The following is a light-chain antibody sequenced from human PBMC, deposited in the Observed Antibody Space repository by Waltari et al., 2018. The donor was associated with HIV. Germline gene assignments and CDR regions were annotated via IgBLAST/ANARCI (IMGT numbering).Light chain of an antibody. J-gene: IGLJ3*02. Sequence: QSVLTQSPSASGTPGQRVTISCSGSSSNIAANTVSWYQQFSGTAPKLLIHSNNQRPPGVTDRFFGTKSGTSASLAISGLQSEDEADYYCAAWDDGVNGWVFGGVTKLTVL. CDR2: SNN. V-gene: IGLV1-44*01. CDR3: AAWDDGVNGWV. CDR1: SSNIAANT.